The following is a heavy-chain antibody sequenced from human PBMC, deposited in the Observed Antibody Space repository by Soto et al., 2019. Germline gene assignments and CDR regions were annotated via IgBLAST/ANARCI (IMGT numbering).Heavy chain of an antibody. CDR3: ARERADGYSSMIGMDV. CDR2: VWYDGSNK. J-gene: IGHJ6*02. V-gene: IGHV3-33*01. Sequence: QVQLVESGGGVVQPGRSLRLSCAASGFTFSSYGMHWVRQAPGKGLEWVAVVWYDGSNKYYADSVKGRFTISRDNSKNPLYLQMNSLRAEDTAVYYCARERADGYSSMIGMDVWGQGTTVTVSS. D-gene: IGHD6-13*01. CDR1: GFTFSSYG.